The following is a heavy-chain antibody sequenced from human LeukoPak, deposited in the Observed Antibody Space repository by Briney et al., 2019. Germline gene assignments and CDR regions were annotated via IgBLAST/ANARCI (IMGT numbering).Heavy chain of an antibody. V-gene: IGHV3-30*02. CDR3: XKVEAXGYDSVSAYFDY. J-gene: IGHJ4*02. CDR1: GFTFSSYG. CDR2: IRYDGSNK. D-gene: IGHD5-12*01. Sequence: PGGSLSLSCAASGFTFSSYGMHWVRQAPGKGLEWVAFIRYDGSNKYYADSVKGRFTISRDNSKNTLYLQMNSLRAEDTAVYYCXKVEAXGYDSVSAYFDYWGQGTLVTVSS.